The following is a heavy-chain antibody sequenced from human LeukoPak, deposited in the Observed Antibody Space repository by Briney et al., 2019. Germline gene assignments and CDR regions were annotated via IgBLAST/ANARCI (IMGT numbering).Heavy chain of an antibody. V-gene: IGHV1-69*04. D-gene: IGHD5-18*01. CDR3: ARDTAMVNDAFDI. CDR1: GGTFSSYA. J-gene: IGHJ3*02. CDR2: IIPILGIA. Sequence: SVKVSCKTSGGTFSSYAISWVRQAPGQGLEWMGRIIPILGIANYAQKFQGRVTITADKSTSTAYMELSSLRSEDTAVYYCARDTAMVNDAFDIWGQGTMVTVSS.